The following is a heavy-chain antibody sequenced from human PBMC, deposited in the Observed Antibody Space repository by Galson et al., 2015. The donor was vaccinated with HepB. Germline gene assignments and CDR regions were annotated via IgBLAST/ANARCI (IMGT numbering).Heavy chain of an antibody. CDR2: ISHDDSKK. J-gene: IGHJ4*02. CDR3: AKDSLRGILPEGGDY. V-gene: IGHV3-30*18. CDR1: GFTFSSFG. Sequence: SLRLSCAASGFTFSSFGMHWVRQTPGKGLEWVAVISHDDSKKYYADSVKGRFTISRDNSKKTLYLEMNSLRTEDTAVYYCAKDSLRGILPEGGDYWGQGTLVTVSS. D-gene: IGHD2-15*01.